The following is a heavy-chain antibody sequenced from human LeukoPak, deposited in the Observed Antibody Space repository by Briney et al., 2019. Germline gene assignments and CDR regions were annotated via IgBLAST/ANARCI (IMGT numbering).Heavy chain of an antibody. CDR3: AKVDNYYYDSSGHTDY. CDR2: ISGSGDKI. J-gene: IGHJ4*02. V-gene: IGHV3-23*01. CDR1: GFTFSSYG. Sequence: GGSLRLSCAASGFTFSSYGMSWVRQAPGKGLEWVSVISGSGDKIYYADSYGDSVKGRFTISRDNSKNTLYLQMNSLRAEDTAVYYCAKVDNYYYDSSGHTDYWGQGTLVTVSS. D-gene: IGHD3-22*01.